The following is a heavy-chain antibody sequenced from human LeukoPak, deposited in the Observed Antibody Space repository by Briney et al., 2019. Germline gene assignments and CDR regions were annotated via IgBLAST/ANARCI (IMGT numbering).Heavy chain of an antibody. CDR3: AKGGYYDSSGYTGVSAFDI. CDR2: ISWNSGSI. Sequence: GGSLRLSCAASGFTFDDYAMHWVRQAPGKGLEWVSGISWNSGSIGYADSVKGRFTISRDNAKNSLYLQMNSLRAEDMALYYCAKGGYYDSSGYTGVSAFDIWGQGTMVTVSS. V-gene: IGHV3-9*03. CDR1: GFTFDDYA. J-gene: IGHJ3*02. D-gene: IGHD3-22*01.